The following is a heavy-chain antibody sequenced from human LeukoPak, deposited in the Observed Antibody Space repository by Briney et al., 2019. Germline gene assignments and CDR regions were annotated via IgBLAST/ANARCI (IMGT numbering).Heavy chain of an antibody. CDR3: ARKVEGLRDAYL. V-gene: IGHV1-69*01. CDR2: IIPIFGTA. CDR1: GCPFSSYV. Sequence: SAMVSFKASGCPFSSYVISWVRQAPGQGLEWMGGIIPIFGTANYAQKLQGRVTITADESSSTAYMELNSLRSEDTAGDYCARKVEGLRDAYLWGQGTLVTVSS. J-gene: IGHJ4*02. D-gene: IGHD5-12*01.